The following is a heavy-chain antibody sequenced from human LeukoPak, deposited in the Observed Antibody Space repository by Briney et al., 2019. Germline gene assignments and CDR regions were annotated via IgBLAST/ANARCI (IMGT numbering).Heavy chain of an antibody. D-gene: IGHD5-24*01. V-gene: IGHV3-7*01. CDR2: IKQDGSEK. CDR1: GFTFSSYW. J-gene: IGHJ4*02. CDR3: ARVRERWLQSKLLYFDY. Sequence: PGGSLRLSCAASGFTFSSYWMSWVRQAPGKGLEGVSNIKQDGSEKYYVDSVKGRFTISRDNAKNSLYLQMNSLRAEDTAVYYCARVRERWLQSKLLYFDYGSEGTLVTVSS.